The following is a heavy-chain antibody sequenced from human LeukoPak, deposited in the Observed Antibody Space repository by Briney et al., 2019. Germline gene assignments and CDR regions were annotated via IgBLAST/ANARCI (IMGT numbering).Heavy chain of an antibody. CDR1: GGSISSSSYY. V-gene: IGHV4-39*01. CDR3: ARQLEWELLRGEEFDY. D-gene: IGHD1-26*01. CDR2: IYYSGST. Sequence: PSETLSLTCTVSGGSISSSSYYWGWIRQPPGKGLEWIGSIYYSGSTYYNPSLKSRVTISVDTSKNQFSLKLSSVTAADTAVHYCARQLEWELLRGEEFDYWGQGTLVTVSS. J-gene: IGHJ4*02.